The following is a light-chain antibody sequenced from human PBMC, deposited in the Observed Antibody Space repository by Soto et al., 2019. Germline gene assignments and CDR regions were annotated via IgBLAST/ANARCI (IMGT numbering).Light chain of an antibody. Sequence: QSALTQPASVSGSPGQSITISCTGTRSDVGGSTYVSWYQQHPGKAPKLLISEVRNRPSGVSDRFSGSKSGNTASLTISGLQTGDEADYYCASYSDIFHVVFGGGTKLTVL. V-gene: IGLV2-14*03. J-gene: IGLJ2*01. CDR1: RSDVGGSTY. CDR3: ASYSDIFHVV. CDR2: EVR.